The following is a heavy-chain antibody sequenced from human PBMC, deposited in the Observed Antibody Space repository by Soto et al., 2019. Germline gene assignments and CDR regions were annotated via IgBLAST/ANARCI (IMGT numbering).Heavy chain of an antibody. V-gene: IGHV4-61*01. D-gene: IGHD3-22*01. CDR2: IDYSGST. J-gene: IGHJ3*02. CDR1: GGSVSSGSYY. CDR3: ARATLKRYYYDSSGYRNAFDS. Sequence: SETLSLTCTVSGGSVSSGSYYWSWIRQPPGKGLEWIGYIDYSGSTNYNPSLKSRVTISVDTSKNQFSLKLSSVTAAETAVYFCARATLKRYYYDSSGYRNAFDSWGKGKMLT.